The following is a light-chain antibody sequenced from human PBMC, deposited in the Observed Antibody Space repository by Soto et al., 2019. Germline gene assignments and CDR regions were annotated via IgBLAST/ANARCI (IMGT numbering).Light chain of an antibody. V-gene: IGKV3-15*01. Sequence: EIVMTQSPATVSVFPGEGATLSCRASQSLNNNLAWYQQKPGQAPRLLIYGVSTRVTGVPARFSGSGSGTEFPLAITSLPSEDFAVYYTQQQNGWPLTFGPGTRVEL. CDR3: QQQNGWPLT. CDR2: GVS. CDR1: QSLNNN. J-gene: IGKJ4*01.